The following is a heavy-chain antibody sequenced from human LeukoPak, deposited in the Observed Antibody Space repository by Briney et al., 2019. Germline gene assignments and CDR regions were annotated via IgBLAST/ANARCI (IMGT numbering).Heavy chain of an antibody. D-gene: IGHD6-13*01. V-gene: IGHV3-9*01. CDR3: ARLSSSWFVFDY. CDR1: GFTFDDYA. Sequence: PGRSLRLSCAVSGFTFDDYAMHWVRQAPGKGLEWVSGITWNSGSIDYADSVKGRFTISRDNAKNSLYLQMNSLRAEDTAVYYCARLSSSWFVFDYWGQGTLVTVSS. CDR2: ITWNSGSI. J-gene: IGHJ4*02.